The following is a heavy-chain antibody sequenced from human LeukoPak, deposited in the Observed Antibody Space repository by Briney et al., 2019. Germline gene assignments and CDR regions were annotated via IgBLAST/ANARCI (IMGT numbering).Heavy chain of an antibody. Sequence: GGSLRLSCAASGFTFSIYAVSWVRQAPGKGLEWVSAITDSGGSTYYADSVKGRFTISRDTSKNTLYLQMNSLTAEDTALYYGAKDPGYTSIRAFDIWGQGTMVTVTS. CDR2: ITDSGGST. J-gene: IGHJ3*02. V-gene: IGHV3-23*01. D-gene: IGHD5-24*01. CDR1: GFTFSIYA. CDR3: AKDPGYTSIRAFDI.